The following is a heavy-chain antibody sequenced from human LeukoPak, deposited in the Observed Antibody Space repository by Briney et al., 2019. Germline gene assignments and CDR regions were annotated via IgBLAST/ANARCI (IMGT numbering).Heavy chain of an antibody. CDR2: MKEDGSDE. Sequence: GGSLRLSCAAFDFSFSDSTMSWVRQAAGKGLEWVAKMKEDGSDEKYVDSVMGRFTISRDNAKNSLYLQMNSLRPEDTAVYFCVVGGAGGGYFPNWGQGSLVIVSS. V-gene: IGHV3-7*01. CDR3: VVGGAGGGYFPN. CDR1: DFSFSDST. J-gene: IGHJ1*01. D-gene: IGHD3-16*01.